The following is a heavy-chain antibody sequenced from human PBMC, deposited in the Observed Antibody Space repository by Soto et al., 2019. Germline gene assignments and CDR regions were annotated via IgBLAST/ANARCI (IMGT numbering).Heavy chain of an antibody. J-gene: IGHJ4*02. V-gene: IGHV3-23*01. D-gene: IGHD3-10*01. Sequence: EVQLLESGGGSVQPGGSLRLSCVASGFTFGIYGMTWVRQAPGKGLEWVSIIDDSGGSTYYADSVKGRFSISRDNLKNTLYLQMNSLRAEDTAVYYCAKPPRVGSCYYFDSWGQGTLVTVSS. CDR3: AKPPRVGSCYYFDS. CDR1: GFTFGIYG. CDR2: IDDSGGST.